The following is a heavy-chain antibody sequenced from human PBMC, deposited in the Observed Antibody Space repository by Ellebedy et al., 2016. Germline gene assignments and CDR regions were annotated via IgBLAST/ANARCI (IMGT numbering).Heavy chain of an antibody. D-gene: IGHD3-22*01. Sequence: ASVKVSCXVSGYTLTELSMHWVRQAPGKGLEWMGGFDPEDGETIYAQKFQGRVTMTEDTSTDTAYMELSSLRSEDTAVYYCATARNFWSGYAKARGYDSSGYYYNDWGQGTLVTVSS. CDR2: FDPEDGET. CDR1: GYTLTELS. V-gene: IGHV1-24*01. J-gene: IGHJ4*02. CDR3: ATARNFWSGYAKARGYDSSGYYYND.